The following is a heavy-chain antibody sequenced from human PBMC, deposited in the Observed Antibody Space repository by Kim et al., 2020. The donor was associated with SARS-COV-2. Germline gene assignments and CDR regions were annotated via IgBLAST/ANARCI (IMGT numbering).Heavy chain of an antibody. J-gene: IGHJ4*01. CDR1: GGSISSGGYY. CDR2: IYSSGRT. V-gene: IGHV4-31*03. D-gene: IGHD6-19*01. Sequence: SETLSLTCTVSGGSISSGGYYWSWIRQHPGRGLEWIGYIYSSGRTYYTPSLKSRVTISIDTSKNQFSLKLSSVTATDTSGYVYARAIDSSGWYAQGGFD. CDR3: ARAIDSSGWYAQGGFD.